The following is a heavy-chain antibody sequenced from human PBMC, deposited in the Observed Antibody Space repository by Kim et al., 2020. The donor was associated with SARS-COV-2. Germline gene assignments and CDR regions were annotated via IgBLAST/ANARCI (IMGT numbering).Heavy chain of an antibody. V-gene: IGHV3-33*01. CDR3: ARGLSAGQLWCQLSLHS. CDR2: IWFDGSKK. Sequence: GGSLRLSCAASGFTFNNYGMHWVRQAPGKGLEWVAVIWFDGSKKNYADSVKGRSTISRDNSKNTVYLQMNSLRAEDTAIYYCARGLSAGQLWCQLSLHSWGPGTLGTVSS. D-gene: IGHD3-10*01. J-gene: IGHJ4*02. CDR1: GFTFNNYG.